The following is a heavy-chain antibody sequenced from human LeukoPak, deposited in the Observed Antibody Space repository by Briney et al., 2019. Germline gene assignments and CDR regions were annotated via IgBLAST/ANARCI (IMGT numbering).Heavy chain of an antibody. CDR2: IYSGGGA. V-gene: IGHV3-53*01. D-gene: IGHD6-19*01. Sequence: GSLRLSCAASGFTFSSFGMHWVRQGAGKGLEWVSVIYSGGGAFYADSVKGRFTISRDSSKNTLYLQMNSLTAADTAVYYCARDFDSSGWFMFDHWGRGTLVTVSS. CDR3: ARDFDSSGWFMFDH. J-gene: IGHJ5*02. CDR1: GFTFSSFG.